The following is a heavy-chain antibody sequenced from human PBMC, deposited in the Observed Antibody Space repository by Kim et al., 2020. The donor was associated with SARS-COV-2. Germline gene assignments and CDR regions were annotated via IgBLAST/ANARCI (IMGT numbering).Heavy chain of an antibody. D-gene: IGHD3-3*01. V-gene: IGHV3-43*01. CDR3: AKVTYYDFWSGYYL. Sequence: ADSVKGRFTISRDNSKNSLYLQMNSLRTEDTALYYCAKVTYYDFWSGYYLWGQGTLVTVSS. J-gene: IGHJ5*02.